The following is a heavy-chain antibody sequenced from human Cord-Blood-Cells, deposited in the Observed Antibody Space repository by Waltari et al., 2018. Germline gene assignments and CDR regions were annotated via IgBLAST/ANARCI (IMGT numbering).Heavy chain of an antibody. Sequence: QLQLQESGPGLVKPSETLSLTCTVSGGSISSSSYYWGWIRQPPGKGLEWIGSIYYRGTTYYNPSLKSRVTISVDTSKNQFSLKLSSVTAADTAVYYCARPLVYCGGDCYSDYWGQGTLVTVSS. CDR3: ARPLVYCGGDCYSDY. CDR1: GGSISSSSYY. V-gene: IGHV4-39*01. J-gene: IGHJ4*02. CDR2: IYYRGTT. D-gene: IGHD2-21*02.